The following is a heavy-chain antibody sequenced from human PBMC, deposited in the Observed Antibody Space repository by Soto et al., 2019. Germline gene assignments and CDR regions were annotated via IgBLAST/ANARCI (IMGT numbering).Heavy chain of an antibody. CDR3: AKERSNALYGVNYYYYYGMDV. D-gene: IGHD4-17*01. CDR1: GFTFDDYT. V-gene: IGHV3-43*01. CDR2: ISWDGGST. Sequence: PGGSLRLSCAASGFTFDDYTMHWVRQAPGKGLEWVSLISWDGGSTYYADSVKGRFTISRDNSKNSLYLQMNSLRTEDTALYYCAKERSNALYGVNYYYYYGMDVWGQGTTVNVSS. J-gene: IGHJ6*02.